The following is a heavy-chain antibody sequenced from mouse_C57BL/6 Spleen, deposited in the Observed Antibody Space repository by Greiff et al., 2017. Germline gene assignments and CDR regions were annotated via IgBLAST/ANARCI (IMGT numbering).Heavy chain of an antibody. CDR3: ARFYYYGSSYDYYAMDY. CDR2: IYPRSGNT. Sequence: QVQLQQSGAELARPGASVKLSCKASGYTFTSYGISWVKQRTGPGLEWIGEIYPRSGNTYYNEKFKGKATLTADKSSSTAYMELRSLTSEDSAVYYCARFYYYGSSYDYYAMDYWGQGTSVTVSS. CDR1: GYTFTSYG. V-gene: IGHV1-81*01. D-gene: IGHD1-1*01. J-gene: IGHJ4*01.